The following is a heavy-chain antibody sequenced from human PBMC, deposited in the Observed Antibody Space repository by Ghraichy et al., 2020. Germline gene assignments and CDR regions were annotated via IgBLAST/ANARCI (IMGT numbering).Heavy chain of an antibody. CDR3: SAGDTFDI. D-gene: IGHD3-10*01. CDR1: GLIFSSSW. CDR2: INQDGREK. V-gene: IGHV3-7*03. Sequence: GGSLRLSCAASGLIFSSSWMTWVRQAPGKGLEWVANINQDGREKYYVGSVKGRFTISRDNAKNCLYLEMNNLGAEDTAVYSCSAGDTFDIWGRGTMVTVSS. J-gene: IGHJ3*02.